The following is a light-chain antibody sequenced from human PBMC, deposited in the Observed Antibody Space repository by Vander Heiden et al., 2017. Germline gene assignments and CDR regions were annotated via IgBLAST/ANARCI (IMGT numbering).Light chain of an antibody. J-gene: IGKJ4*01. V-gene: IGKV1-5*03. Sequence: DIQMTQYPSTLYASVGDRVTITCRASQSISSWLAWYQQKPGKAPKLLIYKASSLESGVPSMFSCSGSGTELSLSISNLQPDYFATYYCQQDNRSPPTFGGWTKVEIK. CDR2: KAS. CDR3: QQDNRSPPT. CDR1: QSISSW.